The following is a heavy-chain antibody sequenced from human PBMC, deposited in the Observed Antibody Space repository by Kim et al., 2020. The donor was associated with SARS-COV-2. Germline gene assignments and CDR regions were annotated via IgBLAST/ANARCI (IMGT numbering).Heavy chain of an antibody. Sequence: NYNPALKSRVTISVDKSKNQFSLKLRSVAAADTAMYYVATGDEQLNAFDIWGQEPMVTVSS. CDR3: ATGDEQLNAFDI. D-gene: IGHD6-6*01. V-gene: IGHV4-4*02. J-gene: IGHJ3*02.